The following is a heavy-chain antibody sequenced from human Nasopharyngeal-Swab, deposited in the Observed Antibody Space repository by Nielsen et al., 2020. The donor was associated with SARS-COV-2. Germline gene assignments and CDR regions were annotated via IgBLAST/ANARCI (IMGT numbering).Heavy chain of an antibody. Sequence: ASVKVSCKASGYPFTSYGISWVRQAPGHGLEWMGWINTITGNPTYAQGFTGRFVFSLDTSVSTAYLQISSLKAEDTAVYYCARAGIAAADPFDYWGQGTLVTVSS. V-gene: IGHV7-4-1*02. CDR1: GYPFTSYG. CDR3: ARAGIAAADPFDY. D-gene: IGHD6-13*01. J-gene: IGHJ4*02. CDR2: INTITGNP.